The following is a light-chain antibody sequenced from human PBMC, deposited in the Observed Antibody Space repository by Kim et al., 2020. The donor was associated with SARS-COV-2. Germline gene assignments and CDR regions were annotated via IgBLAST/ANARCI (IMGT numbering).Light chain of an antibody. J-gene: IGLJ3*02. CDR3: QTWGTGLRV. CDR2: LNSDGSH. V-gene: IGLV4-69*01. Sequence: ASVKLTCTLSGGHSSYAIAWHQQQPEKGPRYLMILNSDGSHSRGDGIPDRFSGSSSGAERYLTISSLQSEDEADYYCQTWGTGLRVFGGGTQLTVL. CDR1: GGHSSYA.